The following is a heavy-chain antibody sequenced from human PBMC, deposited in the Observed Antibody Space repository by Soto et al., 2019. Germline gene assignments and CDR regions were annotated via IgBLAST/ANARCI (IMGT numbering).Heavy chain of an antibody. Sequence: PSETLSLTCTVSGGSISSGGYYWSWIRQHPGKGLEWIGYIYYSGSTYYNPSLKSRVTISVDTSKNQFSLKLSSVTAADTAVYYCARVHTQFGELFQYYFDYWGQGTLVTVSS. CDR2: IYYSGST. D-gene: IGHD3-10*01. J-gene: IGHJ4*02. CDR1: GGSISSGGYY. V-gene: IGHV4-31*03. CDR3: ARVHTQFGELFQYYFDY.